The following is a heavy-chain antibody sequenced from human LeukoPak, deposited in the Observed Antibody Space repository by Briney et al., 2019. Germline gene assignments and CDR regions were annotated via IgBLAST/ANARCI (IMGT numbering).Heavy chain of an antibody. V-gene: IGHV1-3*01. J-gene: IGHJ5*02. CDR3: ARATDFWSGYYFDP. CDR1: GYTFTSYA. D-gene: IGHD3-3*01. CDR2: INAGNGNT. Sequence: ASVKVSCKASGYTFTSYAMHWVRQAPGQRLEWMGWINAGNGNTKYSQKFQGRVTNTRDTSASTAYMELSSLRSEDTAVYYCARATDFWSGYYFDPWGQGTLVTVSS.